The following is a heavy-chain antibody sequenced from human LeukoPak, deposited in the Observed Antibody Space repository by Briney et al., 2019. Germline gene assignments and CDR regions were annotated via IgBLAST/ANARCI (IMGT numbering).Heavy chain of an antibody. J-gene: IGHJ3*02. D-gene: IGHD3-10*01. CDR3: ARVPVVVTGSGSLEVEYAFDI. V-gene: IGHV4-30-4*01. CDR1: GYSISSGYY. CDR2: IYYSGST. Sequence: PSETLSLTCTVSGYSISSGYYWSWIRQPPGKGLEWIGYIYYSGSTYYNPSLKSRVTISVDTSKNQFSLKLSSVTAADTAVYYCARVPVVVTGSGSLEVEYAFDIWAKGQWSPSLQ.